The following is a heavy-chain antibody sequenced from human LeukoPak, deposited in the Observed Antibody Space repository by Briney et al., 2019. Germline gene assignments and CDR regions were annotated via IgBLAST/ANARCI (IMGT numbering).Heavy chain of an antibody. CDR1: GFTVSSNY. J-gene: IGHJ4*02. D-gene: IGHD2-15*01. Sequence: PGGSLRLSCAASGFTVSSNYMTWVRQAPGKGLEWVSVMYTLGNTYYADSVRGRCTISRDNSKNTLYLQMNSLRAEDTAIYYCAKHSDLVVIVAADYGGQGTLVTVPS. CDR3: AKHSDLVVIVAADY. CDR2: MYTLGNT. V-gene: IGHV3-66*04.